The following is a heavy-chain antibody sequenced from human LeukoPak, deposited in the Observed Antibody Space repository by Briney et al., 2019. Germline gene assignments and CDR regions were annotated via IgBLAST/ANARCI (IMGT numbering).Heavy chain of an antibody. Sequence: PGGSLRLSCAASGFTFSDYYISWIRQAPGKGLEWVSYISGGGSTTNYADSVKGRFTISRDNAKNSLYLQMNSLRAEDTAMYYCARSHVLGVYFDYWGQGTLVTVSS. CDR3: ARSHVLGVYFDY. V-gene: IGHV3-11*04. D-gene: IGHD2-8*01. J-gene: IGHJ4*02. CDR2: ISGGGSTT. CDR1: GFTFSDYY.